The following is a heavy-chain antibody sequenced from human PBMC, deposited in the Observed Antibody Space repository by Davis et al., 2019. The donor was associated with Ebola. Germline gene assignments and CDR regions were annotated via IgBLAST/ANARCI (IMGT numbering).Heavy chain of an antibody. D-gene: IGHD3-3*01. CDR1: GYAFTSYD. CDR2: MNPNSGNT. CDR3: ARGYDFWSGYYDYFDY. V-gene: IGHV1-8*01. Sequence: ASVKVSCKASGYAFTSYDINWVRQATGQGLEWMGWMNPNSGNTGYAQKFQGRVTMTRNTSISTAYMELSSLRSEDTAVYYCARGYDFWSGYYDYFDYWGQGTLVTVSS. J-gene: IGHJ4*02.